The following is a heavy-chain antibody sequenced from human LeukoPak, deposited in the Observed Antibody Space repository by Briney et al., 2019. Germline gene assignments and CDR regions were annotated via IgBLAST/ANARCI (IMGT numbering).Heavy chain of an antibody. CDR2: INHSGST. CDR3: ARILSPPAFDI. J-gene: IGHJ3*02. D-gene: IGHD2-8*02. CDR1: GGSFSDYY. V-gene: IGHV4-34*01. Sequence: PSETLSLTCAVYGGSFSDYYWSWIRQPPGKGLEWIGEINHSGSTNYNPSLKSRVTISVDPSKNQFSLNLSSVTAADMAVYYCARILSPPAFDIWGQGTMVTVSS.